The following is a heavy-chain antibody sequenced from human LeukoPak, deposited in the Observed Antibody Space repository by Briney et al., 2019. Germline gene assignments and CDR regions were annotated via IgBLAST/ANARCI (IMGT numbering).Heavy chain of an antibody. D-gene: IGHD2-15*01. CDR2: ISAYNGNT. CDR1: GYTFTSYG. J-gene: IGHJ5*02. Sequence: ASVKVSCKASGYTFTSYGISWVRQAPGQGLEWMGWISAYNGNTNYAQKLQGRVTMTTDTSTSTAYMELRSLRSDDTAVYYCARSEGLGYCSGGSCYGWFDPWGQGTLVTVSS. V-gene: IGHV1-18*01. CDR3: ARSEGLGYCSGGSCYGWFDP.